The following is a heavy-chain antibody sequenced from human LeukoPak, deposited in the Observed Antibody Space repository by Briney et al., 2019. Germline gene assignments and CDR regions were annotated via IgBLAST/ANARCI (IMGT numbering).Heavy chain of an antibody. CDR2: IHHSGST. Sequence: SETLSLTCTVSGGSISSGSYYWSWIRQPPGKGLEWIGYIHHSGSTYYNPSLKSRVTISVDRSKNQFSLKLASVTAADTAVYYCARGGSGYDSDYWGQGTLVTVSS. V-gene: IGHV4-30-2*01. CDR1: GGSISSGSYY. J-gene: IGHJ4*02. D-gene: IGHD5-12*01. CDR3: ARGGSGYDSDY.